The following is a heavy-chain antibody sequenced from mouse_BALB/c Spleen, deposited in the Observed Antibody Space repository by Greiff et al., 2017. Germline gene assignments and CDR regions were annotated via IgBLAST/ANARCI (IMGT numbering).Heavy chain of an antibody. CDR1: GYAFTNYL. V-gene: IGHV1-54*01. Sequence: VQLQQSGAELVRPGTSVKVSCKASGYAFTNYLIEWVKQRPGQGLEWIGVINPGSGGTNYNEKFKGKATLTADKSSSTAYMQLSSLTSDDSAVYFCAREDYGDYWGQGTTLTVSS. CDR2: INPGSGGT. D-gene: IGHD2-4*01. J-gene: IGHJ2*01. CDR3: AREDYGDY.